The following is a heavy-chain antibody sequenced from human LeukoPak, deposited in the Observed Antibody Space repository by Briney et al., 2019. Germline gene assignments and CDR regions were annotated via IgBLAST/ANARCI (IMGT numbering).Heavy chain of an antibody. CDR3: AKDKGREGDY. J-gene: IGHJ4*02. CDR2: ISYSGANS. V-gene: IGHV3-23*01. CDR1: GFTFSGSA. Sequence: PGGSLRLSCAASGFTFSGSAMSWVRQAPGEGLEWVSLISYSGANSYYTDSVRGRFTISRDNSKDTLFLQMNSLRAEDAAIYYCAKDKGREGDYWGQGNLVTVSS.